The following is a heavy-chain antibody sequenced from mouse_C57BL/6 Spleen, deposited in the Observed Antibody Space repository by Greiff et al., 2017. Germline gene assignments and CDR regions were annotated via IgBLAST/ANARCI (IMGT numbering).Heavy chain of an antibody. J-gene: IGHJ4*01. CDR2: IWTGGGT. D-gene: IGHD2-4*01. V-gene: IGHV2-9-1*01. CDR1: GFSLTSYA. Sequence: QVQLQQSGPGLVAPSQRLSITCTVSGFSLTSYAISWVRQPPGKGLEWLGVIWTGGGTTYNSALKSRLSISKDNSKSQVFLKMNSLQTDDTARYYCARNEGYDYDEHAMDYWGQGTSVTVSS. CDR3: ARNEGYDYDEHAMDY.